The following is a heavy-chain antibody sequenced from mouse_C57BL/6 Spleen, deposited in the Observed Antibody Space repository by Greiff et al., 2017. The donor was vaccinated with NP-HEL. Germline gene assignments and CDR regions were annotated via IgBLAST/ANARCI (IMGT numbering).Heavy chain of an antibody. J-gene: IGHJ2*01. CDR3: ARGRYYDYDKDFCYFDY. D-gene: IGHD2-4*01. CDR2: ISYDGSN. Sequence: DVKLQESGPGLVKPSQSLSLTCSVTGYSITSGYYWNWIRQFPGNKLEWMGYISYDGSNNYNPSLKNRISITRDTSKNQFFLKLNSVTTEDTATYYCARGRYYDYDKDFCYFDYWGQGTTLTVSS. CDR1: GYSITSGYY. V-gene: IGHV3-6*01.